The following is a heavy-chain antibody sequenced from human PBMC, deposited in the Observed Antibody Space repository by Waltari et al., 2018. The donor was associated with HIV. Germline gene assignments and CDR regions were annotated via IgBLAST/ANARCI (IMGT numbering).Heavy chain of an antibody. J-gene: IGHJ4*02. V-gene: IGHV1-2*06. CDR1: GYTFPGYY. CDR3: ARIHQAHRYYYDSSGYSVYFDY. D-gene: IGHD3-22*01. Sequence: QVQLVQSGAAVKKPGASVKVSCKASGYTFPGYYLHWVRQAPGQGLEWMGRINPNRGGTNYAQKFQGRVTMTRDTSISTAYMELSRLRSDDTAVYYCARIHQAHRYYYDSSGYSVYFDYWGQGTLVTVSS. CDR2: INPNRGGT.